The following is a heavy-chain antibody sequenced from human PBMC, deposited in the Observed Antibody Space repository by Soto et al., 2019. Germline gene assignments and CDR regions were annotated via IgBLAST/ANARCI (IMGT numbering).Heavy chain of an antibody. CDR3: ARDSDCSSTSCLPILYYYYGMDV. CDR2: ISAYNGNT. V-gene: IGHV1-18*01. D-gene: IGHD2-2*01. CDR1: GYTFTSDG. J-gene: IGHJ6*02. Sequence: ASVKVSCTASGYTFTSDGISWVRQAPGQGLGWMGWISAYNGNTNYAQKLQGRVTMTTDTSTSTAYMELRSLRSDDTAVYYCARDSDCSSTSCLPILYYYYGMDVWGQGTTVTVSS.